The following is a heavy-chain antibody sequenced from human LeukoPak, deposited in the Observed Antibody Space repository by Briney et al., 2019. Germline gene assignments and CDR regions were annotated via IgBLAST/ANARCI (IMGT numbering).Heavy chain of an antibody. CDR3: ARVNFDWLGGNYFDY. D-gene: IGHD3-9*01. CDR1: GFTVSSNY. Sequence: GGSLRLSCAASGFTVSSNYMSWVRQAPGKGLEWVSVIYSGGSTYYVDSVKGRFTISRDNSKNTLCLQMNSLRAEDTAVYYCARVNFDWLGGNYFDYWGQGTLVTVSS. CDR2: IYSGGST. J-gene: IGHJ4*02. V-gene: IGHV3-53*01.